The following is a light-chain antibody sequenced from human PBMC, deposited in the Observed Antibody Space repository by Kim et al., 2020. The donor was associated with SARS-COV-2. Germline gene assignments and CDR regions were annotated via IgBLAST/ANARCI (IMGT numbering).Light chain of an antibody. CDR1: RLRDKY. CDR3: QTRDSGTVV. Sequence: SVFPVPSVGIPCSGHRLRDKYVCWYQQRPSQSPVLLIYQDTERPSGVPERFSGSHSGDTVTLAISGTQALDEADYYCQTRDSGTVVFGGGTQLTVL. CDR2: QDT. J-gene: IGLJ2*01. V-gene: IGLV3-1*01.